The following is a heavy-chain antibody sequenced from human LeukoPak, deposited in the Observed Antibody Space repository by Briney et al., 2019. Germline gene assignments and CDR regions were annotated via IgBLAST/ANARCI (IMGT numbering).Heavy chain of an antibody. D-gene: IGHD3-22*01. CDR1: GYTFTSYG. CDR2: INPNSGGT. CDR3: ARGAYYYDSSGYVPY. J-gene: IGHJ4*02. V-gene: IGHV1-2*02. Sequence: ASVKVSCKASGYTFTSYGISWVRQAPGQGLEWMGWINPNSGGTNYAQKFQGRVTMTRDTSISTAYMELSRLRSDDTAVYYCARGAYYYDSSGYVPYWGQGTLVTVSS.